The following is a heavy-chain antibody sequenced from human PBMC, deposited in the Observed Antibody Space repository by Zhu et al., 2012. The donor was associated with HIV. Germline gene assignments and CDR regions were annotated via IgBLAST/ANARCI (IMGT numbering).Heavy chain of an antibody. CDR1: GFTFSSYA. D-gene: IGHD6-13*01. CDR3: AKGYSSTWYGDLDY. J-gene: IGHJ4*03. CDR2: IIGSGDST. V-gene: IGHV3-23*01. Sequence: EVQLLESGGDLVQPGGSLRVSCAASGFTFSSYAMSWVRQAPGKGLEWVSVIIGSGDSTYYADSVKGRFTISRDNSKNTLYLQMNSLRAEDTAMYYCAKGYSSTWYGDLDYVGPGTLVTVSS.